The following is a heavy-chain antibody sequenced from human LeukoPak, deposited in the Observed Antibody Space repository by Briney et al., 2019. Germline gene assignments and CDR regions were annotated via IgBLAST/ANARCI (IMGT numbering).Heavy chain of an antibody. D-gene: IGHD3-22*01. CDR1: GFSLSTSGIC. CDR3: ARSISDSSGYYYPDY. V-gene: IGHV2-70*11. Sequence: SGPALVKPTQTLTLTCTFSGFSLSTSGICVSWIRQPPGKALEGLARIDWDDDKYYSTSLKTRLTISKDTSKNQVVLTMTNMDPVDTATYYCARSISDSSGYYYPDYWGQGTLVTVSS. J-gene: IGHJ4*02. CDR2: IDWDDDK.